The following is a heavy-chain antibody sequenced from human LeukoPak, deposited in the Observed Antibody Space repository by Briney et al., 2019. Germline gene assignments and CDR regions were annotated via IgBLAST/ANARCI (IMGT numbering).Heavy chain of an antibody. CDR1: GFTFSSYA. V-gene: IGHV3-30*04. J-gene: IGHJ6*03. CDR2: ISYDGSNK. CDR3: ARDTIIATAGTISYYYYYMDF. D-gene: IGHD6-13*01. Sequence: GGSLSLTCAASGFTFSSYAMHWVRQAPGKGLEWVAVISYDGSNKYYADSVKGRFTISRDNSKNTLYLQMNSLRAEDTAVYYCARDTIIATAGTISYYYYYMDFWGKGTLVTVSS.